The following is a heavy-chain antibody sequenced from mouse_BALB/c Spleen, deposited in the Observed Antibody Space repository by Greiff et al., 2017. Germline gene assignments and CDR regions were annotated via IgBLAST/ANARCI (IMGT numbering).Heavy chain of an antibody. D-gene: IGHD1-1*01. CDR3: SYYYGKSYYAMDY. CDR2: IYPGDGDT. V-gene: IGHV1-82*01. Sequence: QVQLQQSGPELLKPGASVKISKASGYAFSSSWMNWVKQRPGQGLEWIGRIYPGDGDTNYNGKFKGKATLTADKSSSTAYMQLSSLTSVDSAVYFCSYYYGKSYYAMDYWGQGTSVAVSS. CDR1: GYAFSSSW. J-gene: IGHJ4*01.